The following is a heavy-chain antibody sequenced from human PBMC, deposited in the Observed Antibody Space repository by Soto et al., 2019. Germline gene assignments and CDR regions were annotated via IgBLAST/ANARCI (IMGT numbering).Heavy chain of an antibody. CDR1: GFTFTSYA. CDR2: ISYDGSKK. Sequence: LVESGGGVVQPGRSLRVSCAASGFTFTSYAMHWVRQAPGKGLEWVATISYDGSKKDYADSVKGRFTISRDNSKNTLYQQMNSLRAEDTSVYYCARDRLYESNTQYYNYGMDFWGQGTTVTDSS. D-gene: IGHD3-22*01. J-gene: IGHJ6*02. V-gene: IGHV3-30-3*01. CDR3: ARDRLYESNTQYYNYGMDF.